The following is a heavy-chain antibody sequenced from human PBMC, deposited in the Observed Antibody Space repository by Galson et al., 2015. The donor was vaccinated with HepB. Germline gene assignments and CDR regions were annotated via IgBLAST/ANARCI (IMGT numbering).Heavy chain of an antibody. V-gene: IGHV3-23*01. CDR2: ISGGGST. J-gene: IGHJ3*02. D-gene: IGHD4-17*01. CDR3: AKDTTVTTSPFDI. Sequence: SLGLSGAASGFTFSNYALSWVRQAPGKGLEWVSAISGGGSTYYAESMKGRFTMSRDNSKNTLYLQMNSLRAEDTAVYYCAKDTTVTTSPFDIWGQGTMVTVSS. CDR1: GFTFSNYA.